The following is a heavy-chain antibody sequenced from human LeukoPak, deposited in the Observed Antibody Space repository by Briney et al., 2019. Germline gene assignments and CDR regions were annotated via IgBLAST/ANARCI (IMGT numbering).Heavy chain of an antibody. CDR2: IYYSKNT. V-gene: IGHV4-39*01. Sequence: PSGTLSLTCTVSGGSISSSSAYWGWIRQPPGKGLEWIGSIYYSKNTYYNPPLKSRVTISADTSKNQFSLTLGSVSATDTAVYYCVSPRGFSYGYFDYWGQGTLVSVSS. J-gene: IGHJ4*02. CDR3: VSPRGFSYGYFDY. D-gene: IGHD5-18*01. CDR1: GGSISSSSAY.